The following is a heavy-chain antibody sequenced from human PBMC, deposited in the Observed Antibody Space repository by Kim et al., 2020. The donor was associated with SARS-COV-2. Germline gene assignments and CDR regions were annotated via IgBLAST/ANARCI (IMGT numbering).Heavy chain of an antibody. Sequence: SETLSLTCTVSGGSISSYYWSWIRQPPGKGLEWIGYIYYSGSTNYNPSLKSRVTRSVDTSKNQFSLKLSSVTAADTAVYYCARDHPSRPVAGTDGGYFDYWGQGTLVTVSS. CDR2: IYYSGST. J-gene: IGHJ4*02. V-gene: IGHV4-59*01. D-gene: IGHD6-19*01. CDR3: ARDHPSRPVAGTDGGYFDY. CDR1: GGSISSYY.